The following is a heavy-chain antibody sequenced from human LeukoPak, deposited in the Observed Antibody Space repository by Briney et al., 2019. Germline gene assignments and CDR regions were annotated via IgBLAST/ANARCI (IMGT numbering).Heavy chain of an antibody. CDR1: GGSFSGYY. D-gene: IGHD3-3*01. CDR3: ARGSSENYDFWSGYSGYYYYYMDV. CDR2: INHSGST. Sequence: PSETLSLTCAVYGGSFSGYYWSWLRQPPGKGLEWIGEINHSGSTNYNPSLKSRVTISVDTSKNQFSLKLSSVTAAGTAVYYCARGSSENYDFWSGYSGYYYYYMDVWGKGTTVTVSS. J-gene: IGHJ6*03. V-gene: IGHV4-34*01.